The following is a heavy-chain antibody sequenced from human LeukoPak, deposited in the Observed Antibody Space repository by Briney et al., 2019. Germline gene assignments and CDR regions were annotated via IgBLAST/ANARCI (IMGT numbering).Heavy chain of an antibody. CDR3: ARGARITMIVVVMPGYFDY. D-gene: IGHD3-22*01. Sequence: SETLSLTCAVYGGSFSGYYWSWIRQPPGKGLEWIGEINHSGSTNYNPSLKSRVTISVDTSKSQFSLKMSSVTAADTAVYYCARGARITMIVVVMPGYFDYWGQGTLVTVSS. V-gene: IGHV4-34*01. J-gene: IGHJ4*02. CDR2: INHSGST. CDR1: GGSFSGYY.